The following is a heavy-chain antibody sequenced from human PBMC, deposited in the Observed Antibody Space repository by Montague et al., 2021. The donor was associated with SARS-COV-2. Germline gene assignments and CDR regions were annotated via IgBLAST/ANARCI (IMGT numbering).Heavy chain of an antibody. CDR3: ARQGRISMVRLNWFDP. CDR2: IYYSGST. Sequence: SETLSLTCTVSGGSISSSSYYWGWISQPPGKGLEWIGSIYYSGSTYYNPSLKSRVTISVDTSKNQFSLKLSSVTAADTAVYYCARQGRISMVRLNWFDPWGQGTLVTVSS. J-gene: IGHJ5*02. D-gene: IGHD3-10*01. V-gene: IGHV4-39*01. CDR1: GGSISSSSYY.